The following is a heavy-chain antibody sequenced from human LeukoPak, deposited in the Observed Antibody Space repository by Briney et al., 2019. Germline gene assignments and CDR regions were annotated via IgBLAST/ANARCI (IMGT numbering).Heavy chain of an antibody. D-gene: IGHD3-10*01. CDR1: GFTFSSYG. CDR3: ARSLTMVRAYDY. J-gene: IGHJ4*02. V-gene: IGHV3-30*02. CDR2: IQYDGSNK. Sequence: GGSLRLSCAASGFTFSSYGMHWVRQAPGKGLEGLTFIQYDGSNKYYADSVKGRFTISRDNSKNTVYLQMNSLRTEDTAVYYCARSLTMVRAYDYWGQGTLVTVSS.